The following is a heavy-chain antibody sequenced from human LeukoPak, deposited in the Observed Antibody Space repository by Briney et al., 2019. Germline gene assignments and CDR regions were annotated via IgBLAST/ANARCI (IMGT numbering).Heavy chain of an antibody. CDR2: IYYSGST. V-gene: IGHV4-59*12. Sequence: NPSETLSLTCTVSGGSISSYYWSWIRQPPGKGLEWIGNIYYSGSTYYNPSLKSRVTISVDTSKNQFSLKLSSVTAADTAVYYCARITIIVLMVYAEYYYYYYMDVWGKGTTVTVSS. CDR1: GGSISSYY. J-gene: IGHJ6*03. CDR3: ARITIIVLMVYAEYYYYYYMDV. D-gene: IGHD2-8*01.